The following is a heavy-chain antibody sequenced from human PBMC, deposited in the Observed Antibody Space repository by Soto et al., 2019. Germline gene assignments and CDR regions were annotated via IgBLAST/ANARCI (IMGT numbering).Heavy chain of an antibody. CDR2: IYYSGST. J-gene: IGHJ6*03. V-gene: IGHV4-39*02. CDR1: GGSLSSSSYY. D-gene: IGHD3-3*01. CDR3: ARDGRALRFLEWLKYYYYYMDV. Sequence: SETLSLTCTVSGGSLSSSSYYWGWIRQPPGKGLEWIGSIYYSGSTYYNPSLKSRVTISVDTSKNQFSLKLSSVTAADTAVYYCARDGRALRFLEWLKYYYYYMDVWGKGTTVTVSS.